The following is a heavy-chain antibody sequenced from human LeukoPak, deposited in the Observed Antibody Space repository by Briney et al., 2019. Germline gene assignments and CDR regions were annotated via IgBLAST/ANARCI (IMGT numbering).Heavy chain of an antibody. CDR3: ARGIPGYFGTSGYYYEY. D-gene: IGHD3-22*01. V-gene: IGHV4-39*07. Sequence: SETLSLTCTVSGGSLSSSSYYWGWIRQPPGKGLEWIGSIYYSGSTYYNPSLKSRVTISVDKSKNHFSLSLTSVSAADTAVYYCARGIPGYFGTSGYYYEYWGQGILVTVSS. J-gene: IGHJ4*02. CDR1: GGSLSSSSYY. CDR2: IYYSGST.